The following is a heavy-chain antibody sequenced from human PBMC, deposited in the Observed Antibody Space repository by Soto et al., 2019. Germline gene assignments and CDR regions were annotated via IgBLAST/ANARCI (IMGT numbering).Heavy chain of an antibody. Sequence: GSLRLSCATSGFTFSDHYMTWIRQAPGKGLEFISYISPGGRYTNYGDSVKGRFTISRDNSKNTLYLQMNSLRADDTAIYYCAKKESYHYFGMDVWGQATTVTVSS. CDR2: ISPGGRYT. V-gene: IGHV3-11*03. CDR1: GFTFSDHY. CDR3: AKKESYHYFGMDV. J-gene: IGHJ6*02.